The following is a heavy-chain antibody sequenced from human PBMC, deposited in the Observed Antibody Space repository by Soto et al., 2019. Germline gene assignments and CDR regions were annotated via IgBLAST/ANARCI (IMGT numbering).Heavy chain of an antibody. D-gene: IGHD1-1*01. CDR3: ARGGTGGGLPRRTYYFDY. CDR2: INHSGST. V-gene: IGHV4-34*01. CDR1: GGSFSGYY. J-gene: IGHJ4*02. Sequence: QVQLQQWGAGLLKPSETLSLTCAVYGGSFSGYYWSWIRQPPGKGLEWIGEINHSGSTNYNPSLKSRVTISVDPSKNHFSLKLSSVTAADAAVYYCARGGTGGGLPRRTYYFDYWGQGSLVTVSS.